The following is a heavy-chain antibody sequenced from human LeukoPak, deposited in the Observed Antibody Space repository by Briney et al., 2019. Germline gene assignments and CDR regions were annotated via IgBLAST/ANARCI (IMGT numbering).Heavy chain of an antibody. CDR1: GGTFSSYT. CDR3: ARVIAVAGTGYYYYMDV. D-gene: IGHD6-13*01. J-gene: IGHJ6*03. CDR2: IIPILGIA. Sequence: SVKVSCKASGGTFSSYTISWVRQAPGQGLERMGRIIPILGIANYAQKFQGRVTITTDKSTSTAYMELSSLRSEDTAVYYCARVIAVAGTGYYYYMDVWGKGTTVTVSS. V-gene: IGHV1-69*02.